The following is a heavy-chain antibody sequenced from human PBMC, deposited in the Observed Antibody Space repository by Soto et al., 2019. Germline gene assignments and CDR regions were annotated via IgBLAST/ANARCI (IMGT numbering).Heavy chain of an antibody. CDR3: TIPNGCSSTSCYADYYYYGMDV. Sequence: GGSLRLSCAASGFTFSNAWMNWVRQAPGKGLEWVGRIKSKTDGGTTDYAAPVKGRFTISRDDSKNTLYLQMNSLKTEDTAVYYCTIPNGCSSTSCYADYYYYGMDVWGQGTTVTVSS. CDR2: IKSKTDGGTT. V-gene: IGHV3-15*07. CDR1: GFTFSNAW. D-gene: IGHD2-2*01. J-gene: IGHJ6*02.